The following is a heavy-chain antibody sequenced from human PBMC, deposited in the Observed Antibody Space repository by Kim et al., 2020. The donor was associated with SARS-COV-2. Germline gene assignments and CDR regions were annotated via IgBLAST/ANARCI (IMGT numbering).Heavy chain of an antibody. CDR3: ARGYYDSSGYPEYFQH. CDR2: IIPIFGTA. V-gene: IGHV1-69*13. CDR1: GGTFSSYA. J-gene: IGHJ1*01. Sequence: SVKVSCKASGGTFSSYAISWVRQAPGQGLEWMGGIIPIFGTANYAQKFQGRVTITADESTSTAYMELSSLRSEDTAVYYCARGYYDSSGYPEYFQHWGQGTLVTVSS. D-gene: IGHD3-22*01.